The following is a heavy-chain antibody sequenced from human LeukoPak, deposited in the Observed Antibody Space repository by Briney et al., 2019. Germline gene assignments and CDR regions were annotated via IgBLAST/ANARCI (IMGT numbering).Heavy chain of an antibody. CDR2: ISGSGESS. Sequence: GGSLRLSCAASGFAFSDYAMSWVRQAPGKGLEWVLAISGSGESSYYADSVKGRFTVSRDNSKNTLYLQMNSLRAEDTAVYYCAKDTRDTATVHCSFDYWGQGTLVTVSS. D-gene: IGHD5-18*01. J-gene: IGHJ4*02. CDR3: AKDTRDTATVHCSFDY. V-gene: IGHV3-23*01. CDR1: GFAFSDYA.